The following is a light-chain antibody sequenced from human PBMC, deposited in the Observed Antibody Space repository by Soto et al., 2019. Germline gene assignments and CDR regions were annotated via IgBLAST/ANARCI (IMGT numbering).Light chain of an antibody. J-gene: IGLJ1*01. CDR1: SSDVGSYNL. Sequence: QSALTQPASVSGSPGQSITISCTGTSSDVGSYNLVSWYQLHPGTAPKLMIYEVNTRPSGVSNRFSGSKSGNTASLTISGLQAEAEADYYCCSAAVGSTLFGAGTKLTVL. V-gene: IGLV2-23*02. CDR2: EVN. CDR3: CSAAVGSTL.